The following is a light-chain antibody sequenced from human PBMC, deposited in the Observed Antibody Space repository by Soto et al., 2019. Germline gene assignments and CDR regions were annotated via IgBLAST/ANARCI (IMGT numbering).Light chain of an antibody. V-gene: IGKV3-15*01. J-gene: IGKJ1*01. Sequence: IVLTQSPGTLSLSPGERTTLSCRASQTVNNNLAWYQQKPGQAPRLLIYGASRRATGVPARFSGSGSGTEFTLTISSLQSEDFAVYYCQHYNNGPRFGQGTKVNI. CDR2: GAS. CDR3: QHYNNGPR. CDR1: QTVNNN.